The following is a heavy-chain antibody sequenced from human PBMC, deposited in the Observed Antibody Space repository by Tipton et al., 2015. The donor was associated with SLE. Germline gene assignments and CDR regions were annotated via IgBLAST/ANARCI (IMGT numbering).Heavy chain of an antibody. D-gene: IGHD2-15*01. V-gene: IGHV3-11*05. CDR1: GFTFSDYY. J-gene: IGHJ3*02. CDR3: AKDRINEGSDAFDI. CDR2: ISSSSSYT. Sequence: SLRLSCAASGFTFSDYYMSWIRQAPGKGLEWVSYISSSSSYTNYADSVKGRFTISRDNSKNTLYLQMNSLRAEDTAVYYCAKDRINEGSDAFDIWGQGTMVTVSS.